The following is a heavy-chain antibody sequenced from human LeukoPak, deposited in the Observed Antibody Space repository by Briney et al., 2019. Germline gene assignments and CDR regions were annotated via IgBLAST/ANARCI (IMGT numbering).Heavy chain of an antibody. CDR2: ISGSGDNT. J-gene: IGHJ6*02. V-gene: IGHV3-23*01. CDR1: GFTFSSYA. CDR3: AKSPNYYYYDMDV. Sequence: GGSLRLSCAASGFTFSSYAMSWVRQAPGKGLEWVSGISGSGDNTYYADSVKGRFTISRDNSKNTLYLQMNSLRAEDTAVYYCAKSPNYYYYDMDVWGQGTTVTVSS.